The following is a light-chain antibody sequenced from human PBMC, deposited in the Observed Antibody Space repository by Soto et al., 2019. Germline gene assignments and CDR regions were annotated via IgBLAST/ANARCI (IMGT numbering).Light chain of an antibody. CDR1: LSVTDGH. Sequence: EMVLTQSPGTLSLSPGERATLSCRASLSVTDGHLGWYQQKPGQPPRLLIYSVASRVTGIPDRFSGRGSGTDFTLTISRLEPEDIAVYYCHHYGPSLPVTFGQGTGLEIK. CDR3: HHYGPSLPVT. J-gene: IGKJ5*01. V-gene: IGKV3-20*01. CDR2: SVA.